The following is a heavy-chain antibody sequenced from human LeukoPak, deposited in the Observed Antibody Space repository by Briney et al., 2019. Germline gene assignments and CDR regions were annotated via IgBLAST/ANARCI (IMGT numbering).Heavy chain of an antibody. Sequence: GGSLRLSCAVSGFTFRSFAVHWVRQAPGKGLEWVAVISYDGSNKYYADSVKGRFTISRDNSKNTLYLQMNSLRAEDTAVYYCARVHPRLWIQLWLDFDYWGQGTLVTVSS. CDR2: ISYDGSNK. J-gene: IGHJ4*02. V-gene: IGHV3-30-3*01. CDR3: ARVHPRLWIQLWLDFDY. D-gene: IGHD5-18*01. CDR1: GFTFRSFA.